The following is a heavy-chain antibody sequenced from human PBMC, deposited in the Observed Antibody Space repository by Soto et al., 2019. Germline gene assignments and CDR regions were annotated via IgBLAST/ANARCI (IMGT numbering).Heavy chain of an antibody. Sequence: EVQLVESGGGLVQPGRSLRLSCVASGFIFDNYAMHWVRQAPGKGLEWVSGISWNSDTIGYADSVKGRFTISRDNAKNSLLLQMNSLRDEDTALYYCAKVGGLGSYYGWGMDVWGQGTKVTVSS. CDR1: GFIFDNYA. D-gene: IGHD3-10*01. CDR2: ISWNSDTI. J-gene: IGHJ6*02. V-gene: IGHV3-9*01. CDR3: AKVGGLGSYYGWGMDV.